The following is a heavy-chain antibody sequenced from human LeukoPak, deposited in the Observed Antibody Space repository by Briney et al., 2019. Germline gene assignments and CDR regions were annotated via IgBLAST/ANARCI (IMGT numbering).Heavy chain of an antibody. J-gene: IGHJ4*02. V-gene: IGHV4-34*01. Sequence: SETLSLTCAVYGGSFSGYYWSWIRQPPGKGLEWIGEIDHSGSTNYNPSLKSRVTISVDTSKNQFSLKLSSVAAADTAVYYCARALIWGVVVVISYFDYWGQGTLVTVSS. CDR1: GGSFSGYY. D-gene: IGHD3-22*01. CDR2: IDHSGST. CDR3: ARALIWGVVVVISYFDY.